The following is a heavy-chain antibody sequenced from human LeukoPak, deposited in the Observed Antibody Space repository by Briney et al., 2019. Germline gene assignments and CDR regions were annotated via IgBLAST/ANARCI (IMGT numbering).Heavy chain of an antibody. D-gene: IGHD3-10*01. J-gene: IGHJ3*02. Sequence: HPGGSLRLSCSASGFTFSSYAMHWLRQAPGKGLEYVSGISINGGSTDYADSVKGRFTISRDNSKNTVYLQMSSLRAEDTAVYYCVKESRVVRGVIMDAFDMWGQGTMVTVSS. CDR3: VKESRVVRGVIMDAFDM. V-gene: IGHV3-64D*06. CDR2: ISINGGST. CDR1: GFTFSSYA.